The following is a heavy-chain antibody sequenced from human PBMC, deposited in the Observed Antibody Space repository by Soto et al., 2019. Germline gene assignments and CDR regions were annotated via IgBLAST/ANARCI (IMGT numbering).Heavy chain of an antibody. CDR3: ARDLGGWPDY. D-gene: IGHD2-15*01. CDR1: GYTFTIYA. J-gene: IGHJ4*02. Sequence: GASXKVSCKSFGYTFTIYAMHWVRQAPGQRLEWMGWINAGNGNTKYSQKFQGRVTITRDTSASTAYMELSSLRSEDTAVYYCARDLGGWPDYWGQGTLVTVSS. CDR2: INAGNGNT. V-gene: IGHV1-3*01.